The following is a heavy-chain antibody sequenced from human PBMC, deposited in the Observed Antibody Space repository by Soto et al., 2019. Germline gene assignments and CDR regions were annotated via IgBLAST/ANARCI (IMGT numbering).Heavy chain of an antibody. V-gene: IGHV3-23*01. J-gene: IGHJ4*02. CDR3: AKRATDDVYYFDH. Sequence: IQLLESGGRLVQPGGSLRLSCSASGFLFRNYAMDWVRQAPGKGLEWVSGISESGSVTYSAGSVKGRFTISRDNFQKMLYLQMDNLRVEDMAVYFCAKRATDDVYYFDHWGRGTVVTVSS. D-gene: IGHD1-20*01. CDR1: GFLFRNYA. CDR2: ISESGSVT.